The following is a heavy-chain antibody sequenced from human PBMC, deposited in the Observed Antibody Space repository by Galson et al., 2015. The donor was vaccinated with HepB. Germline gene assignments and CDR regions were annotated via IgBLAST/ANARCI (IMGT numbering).Heavy chain of an antibody. CDR2: INTGNGNT. V-gene: IGHV1-3*04. Sequence: SVKVSCKASGYTFTSYAMHWVRQAPGQRLEWMGWINTGNGNTKYSQKFQGRVTITRDASASTAYMEVSSLRSEDTAVYYCARDFYDSSGFYYFDYRGQGTLVTVSS. J-gene: IGHJ4*02. CDR3: ARDFYDSSGFYYFDY. D-gene: IGHD3-22*01. CDR1: GYTFTSYA.